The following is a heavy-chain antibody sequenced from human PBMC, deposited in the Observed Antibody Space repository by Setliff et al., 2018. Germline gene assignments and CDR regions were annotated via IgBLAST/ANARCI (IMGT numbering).Heavy chain of an antibody. CDR3: ARDPLTTNRRRAFDI. V-gene: IGHV4-31*03. J-gene: IGHJ3*02. CDR2: IYYSGST. Sequence: SETLSLTCTVSGGSTSSGGYYWSWIRQHPGKGLEWIGYIYYSGSTYYNPSLKGRVTISVDTSKNQFSLKLSSVTAADTAVYYCARDPLTTNRRRAFDIWGQGTMVTV. CDR1: GGSTSSGGYY. D-gene: IGHD4-17*01.